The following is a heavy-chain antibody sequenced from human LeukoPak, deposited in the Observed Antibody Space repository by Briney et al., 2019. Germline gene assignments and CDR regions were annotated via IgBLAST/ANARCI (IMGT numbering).Heavy chain of an antibody. CDR1: GFTFSSYG. CDR3: ATPPYCSSTSCEDY. V-gene: IGHV3-23*01. Sequence: PGGSLRLSCAASGFTFSSYGMHWVRQAPGKGLEWVSAISGSGGSTYYADSVKGRFTISRDNSKNTLYLQKNSLRAEDTAVYYCATPPYCSSTSCEDYWGQGTLVTVSS. D-gene: IGHD2-2*01. CDR2: ISGSGGST. J-gene: IGHJ4*02.